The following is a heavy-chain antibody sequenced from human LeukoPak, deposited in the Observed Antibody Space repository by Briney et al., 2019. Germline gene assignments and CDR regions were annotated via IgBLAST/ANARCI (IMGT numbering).Heavy chain of an antibody. D-gene: IGHD4-17*01. CDR1: GFTFSDYN. J-gene: IGHJ4*02. CDR3: ARPSAVTLDY. V-gene: IGHV3-48*02. CDR2: ITGSSRTM. Sequence: SGGSLRLSCAASGFTFSDYNMNWVRRAPGKGLEWVSYITGSSRTMSYADSVKGRFTISRDNAKNSLFLQMNSLRDEDTAVYYCARPSAVTLDYWGLGTLVTVSS.